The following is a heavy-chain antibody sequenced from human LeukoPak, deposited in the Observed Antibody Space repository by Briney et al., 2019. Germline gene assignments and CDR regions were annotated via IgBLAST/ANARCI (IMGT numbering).Heavy chain of an antibody. D-gene: IGHD5-12*01. CDR1: GYTFTGYY. Sequence: GASVKVSCKASGYTFTGYYIDWVRQAPGQGLEWMAWISDYNGVRDTYYAQKVQGRVTLTTDTSTTTAYMELRSLRSDDTAIYYCARGRGYSGYALDYWGQGTQVTVSS. J-gene: IGHJ4*02. CDR2: ISDYNGVRDT. V-gene: IGHV1-18*04. CDR3: ARGRGYSGYALDY.